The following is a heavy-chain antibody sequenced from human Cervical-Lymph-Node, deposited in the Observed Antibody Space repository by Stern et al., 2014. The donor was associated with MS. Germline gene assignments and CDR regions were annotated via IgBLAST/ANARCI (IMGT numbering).Heavy chain of an antibody. CDR3: AKDLGSGWSLDY. D-gene: IGHD6-19*01. Sequence: VQLEESGGGVVQPGGSLRLSCEGSGFSFSTYGMHWVRQAPGKGLEWVGLLAYDGSKKYYADSVKGRFTISRDNSKNTMYVQMNSLRLEDPAVYYCAKDLGSGWSLDYWGQGTLVAVSS. CDR1: GFSFSTYG. V-gene: IGHV3-30*18. J-gene: IGHJ4*02. CDR2: LAYDGSKK.